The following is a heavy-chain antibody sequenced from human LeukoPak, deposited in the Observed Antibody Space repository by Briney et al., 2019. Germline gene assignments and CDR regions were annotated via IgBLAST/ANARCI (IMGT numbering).Heavy chain of an antibody. Sequence: SETLSLTCTVSGASIRSGDYYWSWIRQPPGKGLEWIGYIYDSGSTYYNPSLKSRITISVDTSENRFSLKLSSVTATDTAVYYCARDCSGGSCYGAFDIWGQGTMVTVPS. J-gene: IGHJ3*02. CDR1: GASIRSGDYY. D-gene: IGHD2-15*01. CDR2: IYDSGST. V-gene: IGHV4-30-4*01. CDR3: ARDCSGGSCYGAFDI.